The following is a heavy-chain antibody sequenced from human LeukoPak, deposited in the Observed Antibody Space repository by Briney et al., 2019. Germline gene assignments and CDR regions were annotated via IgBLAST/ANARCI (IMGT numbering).Heavy chain of an antibody. D-gene: IGHD2-2*01. CDR3: ARGSIVVVPAAEGGMDV. CDR1: GGSFSGYY. J-gene: IGHJ6*04. Sequence: SETLSLTCAVYGGSFSGYYWSWIRQPPGKGLEWIGEINHSGSTNYNPSLKSRVTISLDTSKNQFSLKLSSVTAADTAVYYCARGSIVVVPAAEGGMDVWGKGTTVTVSS. V-gene: IGHV4-34*01. CDR2: INHSGST.